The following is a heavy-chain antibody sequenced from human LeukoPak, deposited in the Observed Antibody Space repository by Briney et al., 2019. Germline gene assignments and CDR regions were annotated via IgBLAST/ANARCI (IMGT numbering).Heavy chain of an antibody. CDR2: IWYDGNNK. D-gene: IGHD2-2*02. Sequence: GGSLRLSCAASGFTFSSYGMHWVRQAPGKGLEWVAVIWYDGNNKYYADSVKGRFTISRDNSKNTLYLQMNSLRAEDTAVYYCARGVCSSTSCYTYYYYGMDVWGQGTTVTVSS. CDR3: ARGVCSSTSCYTYYYYGMDV. J-gene: IGHJ6*02. V-gene: IGHV3-33*01. CDR1: GFTFSSYG.